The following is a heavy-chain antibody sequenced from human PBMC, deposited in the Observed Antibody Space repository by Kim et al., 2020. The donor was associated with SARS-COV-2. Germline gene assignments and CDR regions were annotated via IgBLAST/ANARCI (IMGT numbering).Heavy chain of an antibody. D-gene: IGHD5-18*01. V-gene: IGHV4-39*01. J-gene: IGHJ4*02. CDR2: IYYSGST. CDR1: GGSISSSSYY. CDR3: ARLSAPSYSYGYGGPPGGIDY. Sequence: SETLSLTCTVSGGSISSSSYYWGWIRQPPGKGLEWIGSIYYSGSTYYNPSLKSRVTISVDTFKNQFSLKLSSVTAADTAVYYCARLSAPSYSYGYGGPPGGIDYWGQGTLVTVSS.